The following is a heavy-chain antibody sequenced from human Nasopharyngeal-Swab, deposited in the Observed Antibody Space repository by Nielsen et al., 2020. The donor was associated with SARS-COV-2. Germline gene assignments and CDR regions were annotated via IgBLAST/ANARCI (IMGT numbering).Heavy chain of an antibody. J-gene: IGHJ6*02. Sequence: SETLSLTCTVSGGSISSSSYYWGWIRQPPGKGLEWIGSIYYSGSTYYNPSLKSRVTISVDTSKNQFSLRLSSVTAADTAVDYCARVDSSGYYYVWYYGMDVWGQGTTVTVSS. CDR2: IYYSGST. D-gene: IGHD3-22*01. V-gene: IGHV4-39*07. CDR1: GGSISSSSYY. CDR3: ARVDSSGYYYVWYYGMDV.